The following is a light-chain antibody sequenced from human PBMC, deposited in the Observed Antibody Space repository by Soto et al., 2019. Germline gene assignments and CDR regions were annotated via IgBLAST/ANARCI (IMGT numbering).Light chain of an antibody. CDR2: EVS. CDR3: SSYAGSNNYV. Sequence: QSAPTQPPSASGSPGQSVTISCTGTSSDVGAYNYLSWYQQHPGKAPKLMIYEVSKRPSGVPDRFSGSKSGNTASLTVSGLQAEDEADYYCSSYAGSNNYVFGTGTKVTVL. V-gene: IGLV2-8*01. J-gene: IGLJ1*01. CDR1: SSDVGAYNY.